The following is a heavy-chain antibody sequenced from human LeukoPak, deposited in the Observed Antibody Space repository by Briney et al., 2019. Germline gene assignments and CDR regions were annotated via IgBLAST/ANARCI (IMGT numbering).Heavy chain of an antibody. J-gene: IGHJ4*02. Sequence: GGSLRLSCAASGFTLSSYGMYWVRQAPGKGLEWVALIRYDGSNKYYADSVKGRFTISRDNSKNTLYLQMNSLRAEDTAVYYCAKTVGSSWYFDYWGQGTLVTVSS. D-gene: IGHD6-13*01. CDR3: AKTVGSSWYFDY. CDR1: GFTLSSYG. CDR2: IRYDGSNK. V-gene: IGHV3-30*02.